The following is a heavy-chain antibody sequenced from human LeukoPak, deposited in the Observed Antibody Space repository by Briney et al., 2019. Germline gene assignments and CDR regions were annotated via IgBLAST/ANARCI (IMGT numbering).Heavy chain of an antibody. CDR2: ISAYNGNT. CDR1: GYTFTSYG. CDR3: ARGSYWGYFDWLFKFDY. Sequence: ASVKVSCKASGYTFTSYGISWVRQAPGQGLEWMGWISAYNGNTNYAQKLQGRVTMTTDTSTSTAYMELSRLRSDDTAVYYCARGSYWGYFDWLFKFDYWGQGTLVTVSS. V-gene: IGHV1-18*01. D-gene: IGHD3-9*01. J-gene: IGHJ4*02.